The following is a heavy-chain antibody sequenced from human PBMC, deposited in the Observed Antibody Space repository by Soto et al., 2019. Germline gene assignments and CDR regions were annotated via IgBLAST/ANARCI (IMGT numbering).Heavy chain of an antibody. D-gene: IGHD2-2*01. CDR2: TYYRSKWYN. CDR3: ARDSYIVVVPAARPSYYYYGMDV. J-gene: IGHJ6*02. V-gene: IGHV6-1*01. Sequence: SQTLSLTCAISGDSVSSNSAAWNWIRQSPSRGLEWLGRTYYRSKWYNDYAVSVKSRITINPDTSNNHLSLQLNSVTPEDTAVYYCARDSYIVVVPAARPSYYYYGMDVWGQGTTVTVSS. CDR1: GDSVSSNSAA.